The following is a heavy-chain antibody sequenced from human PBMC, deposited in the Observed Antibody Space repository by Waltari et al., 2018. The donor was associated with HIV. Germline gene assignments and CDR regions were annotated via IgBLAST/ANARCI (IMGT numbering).Heavy chain of an antibody. D-gene: IGHD1-26*01. J-gene: IGHJ4*02. CDR1: GSSSTSYD. V-gene: IGHV1-8*01. Sequence: QVQLVQSGAEVKKPGASVKVSCKDSGSSSTSYDINWVRQATGQGLEWMGWMTPSSGNTGSAQKFQGRVTMSMNTSVSTVYMELSTLTSDDTAIYFCARGGSTHTHFAYWGQGTLVTVSS. CDR3: ARGGSTHTHFAY. CDR2: MTPSSGNT.